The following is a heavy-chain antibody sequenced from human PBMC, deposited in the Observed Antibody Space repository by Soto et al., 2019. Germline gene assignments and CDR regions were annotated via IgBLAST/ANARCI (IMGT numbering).Heavy chain of an antibody. CDR2: ISAYNGNT. D-gene: IGHD2-15*01. J-gene: IGHJ6*03. V-gene: IGHV1-18*01. CDR1: GYTFTSYG. Sequence: GASVKVSCKASGYTFTSYGISWVRQAPGQGLEWMGWISAYNGNTNYAQKHQGRVTITTDTSTSTAYKEMRSLRYDDTDVYYCERVAGAAANPDYYYYYMDVWGKGTTVTVSS. CDR3: ERVAGAAANPDYYYYYMDV.